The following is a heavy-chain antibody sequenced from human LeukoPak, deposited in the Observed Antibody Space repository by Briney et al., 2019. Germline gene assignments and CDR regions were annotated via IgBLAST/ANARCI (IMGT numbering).Heavy chain of an antibody. Sequence: PSETLSLTCTVSGGSISSYYWSWIRQPPGKGLEWIGEINHSGSTNYNPSLKSRVTISVDTSKNQFSLKLSSVTAADTAVYYCARRITIFRLRKRPYYFDYWGQGTLVTVSS. J-gene: IGHJ4*02. D-gene: IGHD3-3*01. CDR3: ARRITIFRLRKRPYYFDY. CDR1: GGSISSYY. CDR2: INHSGST. V-gene: IGHV4-34*01.